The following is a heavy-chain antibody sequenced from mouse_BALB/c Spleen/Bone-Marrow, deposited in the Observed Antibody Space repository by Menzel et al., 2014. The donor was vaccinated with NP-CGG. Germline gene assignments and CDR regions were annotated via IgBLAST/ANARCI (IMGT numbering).Heavy chain of an antibody. V-gene: IGHV5-17*02. CDR3: ARDYYGSIYFDC. CDR2: ISSGSTTI. Sequence: EVKLVESGGGLVQPGGSRKLSCAASGFTFSSFGMHWVRQAPEKGLEWVAYISSGSTTIYYADTVKGRFTISRDNPKNTLFLQMTSLRSEDTAIYYCARDYYGSIYFDCWGQGTTLTVSS. D-gene: IGHD1-1*01. CDR1: GFTFSSFG. J-gene: IGHJ2*01.